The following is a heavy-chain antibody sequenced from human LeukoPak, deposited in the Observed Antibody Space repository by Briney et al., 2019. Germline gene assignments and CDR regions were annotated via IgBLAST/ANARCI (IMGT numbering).Heavy chain of an antibody. CDR1: NGSVSSGTYY. CDR3: AIGWGLSPFDS. Sequence: SETLSLTCSVSNGSVSSGTYYWSWLRQPPGKGLEWIVYIYYSWSTTYNPSLKSRVTISVDTSKNQFSLKLNSVTAADTAVYYCAIGWGLSPFDSWGPGTLVTVSS. J-gene: IGHJ4*02. D-gene: IGHD3-16*01. V-gene: IGHV4-61*01. CDR2: IYYSWST.